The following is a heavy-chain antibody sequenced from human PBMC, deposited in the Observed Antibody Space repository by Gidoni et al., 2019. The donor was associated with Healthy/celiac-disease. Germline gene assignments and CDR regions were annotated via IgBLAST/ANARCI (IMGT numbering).Heavy chain of an antibody. CDR2: ISYDGSNK. V-gene: IGHV3-30*01. CDR3: ARDQDTAMVDY. D-gene: IGHD5-18*01. J-gene: IGHJ4*02. CDR1: GFTFSSYA. Sequence: QVQLVESGGGVVQPGRSLRLPCASSGFTFSSYAMHWVRQAPGKGLEWVAVISYDGSNKYYADSVKGRFTISRDNSKNTLYLQMNSLRAEDTAVYYCARDQDTAMVDYWGQGTLVTVSS.